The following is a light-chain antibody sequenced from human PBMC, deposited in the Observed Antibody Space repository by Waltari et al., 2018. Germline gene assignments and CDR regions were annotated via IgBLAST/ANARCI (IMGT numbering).Light chain of an antibody. CDR2: DAS. V-gene: IGKV3-15*01. CDR1: QSVSSN. J-gene: IGKJ2*01. Sequence: EIVMTQSPATLSLSPGERATLSCRASQSVSSNLAWYQQKPGQAPRLLMYDASTRATGIPARFSGSGSGTEFTLTISSVQSEDFAVYFCQQYNYYYTFGQGTKLEIK. CDR3: QQYNYYYT.